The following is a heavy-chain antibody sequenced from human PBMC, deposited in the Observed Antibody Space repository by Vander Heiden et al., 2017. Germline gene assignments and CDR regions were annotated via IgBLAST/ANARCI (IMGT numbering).Heavy chain of an antibody. CDR3: ARVLCLLAHDP. CDR1: GFTFSSYS. J-gene: IGHJ5*02. Sequence: EVQLVESGGGLVQPGGSLRLSCAASGFTFSSYSMNWVRQAPGKGLEWISYISSSSSTIYYADSVKGRFTISRDNAKNSLYMHMHRMRDEDTAVYYCARVLCLLAHDPWCEGTLVTVSS. D-gene: IGHD3-16*01. V-gene: IGHV3-48*02. CDR2: ISSSSSTI.